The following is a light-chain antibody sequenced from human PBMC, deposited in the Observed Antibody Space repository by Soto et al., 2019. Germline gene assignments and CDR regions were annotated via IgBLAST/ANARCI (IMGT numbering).Light chain of an antibody. Sequence: DIVMTQSPLSLPVTLGQPASISCRSSQSLVHSDGNTYLNWFLQRPGQSPRRLIYEISNRDSGVPDRFSGSGSGADFTLKISRVEAEDVGVYYCMQGTQWPWTFGQGTKVDIK. V-gene: IGKV2-30*02. CDR2: EIS. CDR1: QSLVHSDGNTY. J-gene: IGKJ1*01. CDR3: MQGTQWPWT.